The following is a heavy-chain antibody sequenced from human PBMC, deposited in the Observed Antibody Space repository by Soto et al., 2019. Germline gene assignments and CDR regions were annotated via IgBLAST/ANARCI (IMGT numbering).Heavy chain of an antibody. V-gene: IGHV1-18*01. Sequence: ASVKVSCKASGYTLTNYAISWVRQAPGQGPEWMGWINTYNGNSNYAQKFQGRVTITADESTSTAYMELSSLRSEDTAVYYCATVYYYDSSGQAYYFDYWGQGTLVTVSS. D-gene: IGHD3-22*01. J-gene: IGHJ4*02. CDR3: ATVYYYDSSGQAYYFDY. CDR2: INTYNGNS. CDR1: GYTLTNYA.